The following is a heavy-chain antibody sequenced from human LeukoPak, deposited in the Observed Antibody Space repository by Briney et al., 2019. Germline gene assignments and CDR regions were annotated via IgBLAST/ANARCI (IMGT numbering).Heavy chain of an antibody. Sequence: GGSLRLSCAASGFTFSGSAMHCVRQASGKGLEWVGRIRSKANSYATAYAASVKGRFTISRDDSKNTAYLQMNSLRAEDTAVYYCARLIYDSSGYYYDHWGRGTLVTVSS. J-gene: IGHJ5*02. V-gene: IGHV3-73*01. CDR2: IRSKANSYAT. CDR1: GFTFSGSA. CDR3: ARLIYDSSGYYYDH. D-gene: IGHD3-22*01.